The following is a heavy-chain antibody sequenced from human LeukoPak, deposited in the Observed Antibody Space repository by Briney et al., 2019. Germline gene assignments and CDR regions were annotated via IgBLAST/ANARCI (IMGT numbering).Heavy chain of an antibody. CDR2: ISYDESNK. Sequence: GGSLRLSCAASGFTFSSYAMHWVRQAPGKGLEWVAVISYDESNKYYADSVKGRFTISRDNSKNTLYLQMNSLRAEDTAVYYCAREADSSYFDYWGQGTLVTVSS. CDR3: AREADSSYFDY. J-gene: IGHJ4*02. CDR1: GFTFSSYA. V-gene: IGHV3-30*04.